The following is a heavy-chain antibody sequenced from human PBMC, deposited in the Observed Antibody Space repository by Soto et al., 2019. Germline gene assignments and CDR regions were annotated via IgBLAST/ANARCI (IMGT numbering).Heavy chain of an antibody. CDR2: ISGSGGST. V-gene: IGHV3-23*01. J-gene: IGHJ3*02. CDR1: GFTFSSYA. CDR3: AKLVAGSIVVVPAAYPKGAFDI. D-gene: IGHD2-2*01. Sequence: GGSLRLSCAASGFTFSSYAMSWVRQAPGKGLEWVSAISGSGGSTYYADSVKGRFTISRDNSKNTLYLQMNSLRAEDTAVYYCAKLVAGSIVVVPAAYPKGAFDIWGQGTMVTVSS.